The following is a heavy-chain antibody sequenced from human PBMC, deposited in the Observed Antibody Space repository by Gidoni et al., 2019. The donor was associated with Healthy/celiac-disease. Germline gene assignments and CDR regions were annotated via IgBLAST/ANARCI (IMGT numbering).Heavy chain of an antibody. CDR1: GGSISSGDYY. CDR2: IYYSGST. J-gene: IGHJ4*02. V-gene: IGHV4-30-4*01. CDR3: ARDTTVTGYVDY. Sequence: QVQLQESGPGLVKPSQTLSLTCPFPGGSISSGDYYWSWIRQPPGKGLGWIGYIYYSGSTYYNPSLKSRVTISVDTSKNQFSLKLSSVTAADTAVYYCARDTTVTGYVDYWGQGTLVTVSS. D-gene: IGHD4-17*01.